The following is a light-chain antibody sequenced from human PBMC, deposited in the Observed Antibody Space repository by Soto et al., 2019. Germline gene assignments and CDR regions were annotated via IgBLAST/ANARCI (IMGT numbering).Light chain of an antibody. Sequence: DIVMTQSPDSLAVSLGERATINCKSSQIVLHSSNNKNYLAWYQQKPGQPPKLLIYWASTRESGVPDRFSGSGSGTDFTLTINSLQAEDVAVYYCQQYYSTPYTFGQGTKLEIK. CDR3: QQYYSTPYT. CDR2: WAS. J-gene: IGKJ2*01. CDR1: QIVLHSSNNKNY. V-gene: IGKV4-1*01.